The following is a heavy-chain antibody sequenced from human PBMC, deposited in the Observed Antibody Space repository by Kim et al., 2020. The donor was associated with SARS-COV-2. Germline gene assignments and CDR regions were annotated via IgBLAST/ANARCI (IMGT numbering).Heavy chain of an antibody. CDR3: ARDRHGSGSNVSDWYFDL. Sequence: KGRFTISRENAKNSLYLQMNSLRAGDTAVYYCARDRHGSGSNVSDWYFDLWGRGTLVTVSS. V-gene: IGHV3-13*01. J-gene: IGHJ2*01. D-gene: IGHD3-10*01.